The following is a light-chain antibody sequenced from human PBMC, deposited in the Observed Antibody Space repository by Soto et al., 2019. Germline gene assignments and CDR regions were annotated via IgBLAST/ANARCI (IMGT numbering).Light chain of an antibody. J-gene: IGKJ3*01. CDR1: QSVSSSY. Sequence: EIVLTQSPGTLSLSPGERATLSCRASQSVSSSYLAWYQQKPGQAPRLLIFGASSRAPGIPDRFSGSGSGTDFTLTISRLEPEDFAVYYCQQYGRSRLFTFGPGTKVDIK. CDR2: GAS. V-gene: IGKV3-20*01. CDR3: QQYGRSRLFT.